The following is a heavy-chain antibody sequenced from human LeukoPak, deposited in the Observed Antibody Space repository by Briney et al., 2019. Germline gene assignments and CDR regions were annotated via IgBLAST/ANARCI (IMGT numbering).Heavy chain of an antibody. V-gene: IGHV3-9*01. CDR2: ISWNSGSI. D-gene: IGHD3-10*01. CDR1: GFTFDDYA. Sequence: GGSLRLSCAASGFTFDDYAMHWVRQAPGKGLEWVSGISWNSGSIGYADSVKGRFTISRDNAKNSLYLQMNSLRAEDTALYYCAKGQAGVRGVPDYWGQGTLVTVSS. CDR3: AKGQAGVRGVPDY. J-gene: IGHJ4*02.